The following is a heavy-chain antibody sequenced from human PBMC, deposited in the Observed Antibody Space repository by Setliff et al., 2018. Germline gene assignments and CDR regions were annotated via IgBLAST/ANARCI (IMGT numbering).Heavy chain of an antibody. CDR3: VRDVSVIDYRYYGLDV. J-gene: IGHJ6*02. CDR2: IKEVGSEK. V-gene: IGHV3-7*01. D-gene: IGHD3-16*02. CDR1: RFTFSNYW. Sequence: GGSLRLSCAASRFTFSNYWMSWVRQAPGKGLEWVANIKEVGSEKYYVDSVKGRFTISRDNAKNSLDLQMDSLRGEDTAVYYCVRDVSVIDYRYYGLDVWGQGTTVTVSS.